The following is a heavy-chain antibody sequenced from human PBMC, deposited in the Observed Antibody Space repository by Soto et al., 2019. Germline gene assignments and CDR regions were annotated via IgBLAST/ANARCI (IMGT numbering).Heavy chain of an antibody. CDR2: NT. V-gene: IGHV1-18*01. CDR3: ARRGVPAAMPVGGLFGSYSSSWPPSWFDP. D-gene: IGHD2-2*01. CDR1: GYTFANYG. J-gene: IGHJ5*02. Sequence: ASVKVSCKTSGYTFANYGVTWVRQTPGQGLEWVGCNTDYAQKFQGTVTMTRDTSTSTAYLELRSLKSDDTAMYYCARRGVPAAMPVGGLFGSYSSSWPPSWFDPWGQGTLVTVSS.